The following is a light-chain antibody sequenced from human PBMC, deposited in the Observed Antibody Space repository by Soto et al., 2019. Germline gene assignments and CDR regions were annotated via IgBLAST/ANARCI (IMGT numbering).Light chain of an antibody. CDR3: QQRGNWPLT. Sequence: EIVLTQSPATLSLSPGERATLSCRASQSVSSYFAWYQQKPGQAPRLLISDASNRATGIPARFSGSGSGTDFTLTISSLGPEDFAVYYCQQRGNWPLTFGQGTKVEIK. V-gene: IGKV3-11*01. CDR2: DAS. J-gene: IGKJ1*01. CDR1: QSVSSY.